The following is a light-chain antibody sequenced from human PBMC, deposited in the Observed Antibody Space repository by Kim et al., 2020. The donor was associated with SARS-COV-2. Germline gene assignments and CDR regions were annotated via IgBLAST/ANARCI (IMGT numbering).Light chain of an antibody. CDR1: QGISSY. J-gene: IGKJ2*01. CDR2: AAS. V-gene: IGKV1-9*01. CDR3: QHLNSYLMYT. Sequence: ASVGDTVTITCRASQGISSYLAWFQQKPEKAPKLLIYAASTLQGWVPSRFSGSGSGTEFTLTISSLQPEDFATYYCQHLNSYLMYTFGQGTKLEI.